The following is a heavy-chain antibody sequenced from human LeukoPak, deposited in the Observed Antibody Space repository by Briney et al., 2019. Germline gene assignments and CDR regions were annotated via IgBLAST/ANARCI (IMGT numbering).Heavy chain of an antibody. V-gene: IGHV4-59*01. Sequence: SETLSLTCTVSGHSISSLYWGWVRQPPGKGLEWFEQIYYRESTNYNPSLKSRVNISIETAKNQFSLNLSSVTAADTAVYYFARVGLYSGYDLAPWGEGTLVTVSS. CDR2: IYYREST. CDR3: ARVGLYSGYDLAP. J-gene: IGHJ5*02. CDR1: GHSISSLY. D-gene: IGHD5-12*01.